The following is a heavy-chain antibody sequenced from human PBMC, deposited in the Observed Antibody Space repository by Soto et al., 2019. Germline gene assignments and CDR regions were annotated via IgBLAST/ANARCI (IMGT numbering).Heavy chain of an antibody. CDR1: GYTFTGYY. CDR2: INPNSGGT. D-gene: IGHD1-26*01. Sequence: ASVKVSCKASGYTFTGYYMHWVRQAPGQGLEWMGWINPNSGGTNYAQKFQGWVTMTRDTSISTAYMELSRLRSDDTAVYYCARDIVGATTHYYYGMDVWGQGTTVTVSS. CDR3: ARDIVGATTHYYYGMDV. V-gene: IGHV1-2*04. J-gene: IGHJ6*02.